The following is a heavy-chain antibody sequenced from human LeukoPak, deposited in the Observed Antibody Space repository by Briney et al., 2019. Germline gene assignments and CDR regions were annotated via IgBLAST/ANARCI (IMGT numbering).Heavy chain of an antibody. CDR3: ASEGYCSSTSCYTFDY. CDR2: IIPIFGTA. CDR1: GGTFSSYA. V-gene: IGHV1-69*05. J-gene: IGHJ4*02. Sequence: GASVKVSCKASGGTFSSYAISWVRQAPGQGLEWMGGIIPIFGTANYAQKFQGRVTITTDESTSTAYMELSSLRSEDTAVYYCASEGYCSSTSCYTFDYWGQGTLVTVSS. D-gene: IGHD2-2*02.